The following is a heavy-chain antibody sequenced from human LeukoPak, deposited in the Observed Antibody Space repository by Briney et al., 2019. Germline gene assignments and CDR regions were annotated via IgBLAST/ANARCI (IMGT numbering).Heavy chain of an antibody. J-gene: IGHJ4*02. CDR1: GYTFTGYY. CDR3: ARDVGYCSGGSCSTLFDY. D-gene: IGHD2-15*01. Sequence: ASVKVSCKASGYTFTGYYMHWVRQAPGQGLEWMGWINPNSGGTNYAQKFQGRVTMTRDTSISTAYIELSRLRSDDTAVYYCARDVGYCSGGSCSTLFDYWGQGTLVTVSS. CDR2: INPNSGGT. V-gene: IGHV1-2*02.